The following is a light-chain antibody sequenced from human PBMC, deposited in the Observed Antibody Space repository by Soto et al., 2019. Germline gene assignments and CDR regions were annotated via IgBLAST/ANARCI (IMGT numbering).Light chain of an antibody. CDR2: GAS. V-gene: IGKV3-20*01. CDR3: QQYGSSLLIT. Sequence: EIVLTQSPGTLSLSPGERATLSCRASQSVSSSYLAWYQQKPGQAPRLLIYGASSRATGIPDRFSGSGSGTDFTLTMSRLEPEDFAVYYCQQYGSSLLITFGQGTRLEIK. J-gene: IGKJ5*01. CDR1: QSVSSSY.